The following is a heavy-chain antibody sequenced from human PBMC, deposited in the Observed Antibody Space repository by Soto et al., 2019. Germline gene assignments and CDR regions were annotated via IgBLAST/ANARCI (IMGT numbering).Heavy chain of an antibody. CDR1: GYTFTSYG. CDR2: ISAYNGNT. J-gene: IGHJ3*02. V-gene: IGHV1-18*01. Sequence: ASVKVSCKASGYTFTSYGISWVRQAPGQGLEWMGWISAYNGNTNYAQKLQGRVTTTTDTSTSTAYMELRSLRSDDTAVYYCANFYDSSGYYPNDAFDIWGQGTMVTVSS. D-gene: IGHD3-22*01. CDR3: ANFYDSSGYYPNDAFDI.